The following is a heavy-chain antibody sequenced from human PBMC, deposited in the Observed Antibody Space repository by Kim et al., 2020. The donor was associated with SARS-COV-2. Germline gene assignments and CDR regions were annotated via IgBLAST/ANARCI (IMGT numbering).Heavy chain of an antibody. CDR3: THDSPGLYGCDV. D-gene: IGHD2-2*02. V-gene: IGHV2-5*02. Sequence: SGPTLVNPTQTLTLTCTFSGFSLSDGGVGVAWTRQPPGKALEFLALIYGDDGKRYSPSLKSRLTITKDTPKNQVVLIMTNMDPVDTATYYCTHDSPGLYGCDVGGQGTTVTVSS. J-gene: IGHJ6*02. CDR1: GFSLSDGGVG. CDR2: IYGDDGK.